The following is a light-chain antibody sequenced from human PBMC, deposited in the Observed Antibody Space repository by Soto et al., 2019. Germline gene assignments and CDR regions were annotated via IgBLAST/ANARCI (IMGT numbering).Light chain of an antibody. J-gene: IGLJ3*02. CDR3: SSFAANDNVV. Sequence: QSVLTQPASVSGSPGQSITISCTGTSSDVGGYNYVSWYQHHPGKAPKLMIYEVSYRPSGVSNRFSGSKSGNTASLTISGLQAEDEADYYCSSFAANDNVVFGGGTKLTVL. V-gene: IGLV2-14*01. CDR1: SSDVGGYNY. CDR2: EVS.